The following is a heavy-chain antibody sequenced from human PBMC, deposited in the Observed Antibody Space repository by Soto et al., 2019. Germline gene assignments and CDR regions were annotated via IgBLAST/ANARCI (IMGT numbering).Heavy chain of an antibody. CDR1: GYSFTSYW. CDR3: ARLSRYYYYGRDV. Sequence: ESLKLSCKGSGYSFTSYWIGWVRQMPGKSLEWMGIIYPGDSDTRYSPSFQGQVTISADKSVSTAYLQWNSLKASDTAMYYCARLSRYYYYGRDVWGQGTTVRVS. CDR2: IYPGDSDT. V-gene: IGHV5-51*01. J-gene: IGHJ6*02.